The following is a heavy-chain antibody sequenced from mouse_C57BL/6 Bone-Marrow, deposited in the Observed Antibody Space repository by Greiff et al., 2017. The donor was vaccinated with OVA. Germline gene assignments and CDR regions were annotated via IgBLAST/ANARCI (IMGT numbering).Heavy chain of an antibody. Sequence: QVQLQQSGAELARPGASVKLSCKASGYTFTGYGISWVKQRTGQGLEWIGEIYPRTGNTYYNEKFKGKATLTADKSSSTAYMELRSLTSEDSAVYCCGGGGYGSSYGFADWGQGTLVTVSA. J-gene: IGHJ3*01. V-gene: IGHV1-81*01. D-gene: IGHD1-1*01. CDR2: IYPRTGNT. CDR3: GGGGYGSSYGFAD. CDR1: GYTFTGYG.